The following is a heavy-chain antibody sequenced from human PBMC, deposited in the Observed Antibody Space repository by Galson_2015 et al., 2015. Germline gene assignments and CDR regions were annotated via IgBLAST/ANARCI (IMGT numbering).Heavy chain of an antibody. D-gene: IGHD3-16*01. CDR2: ISSTSNAI. V-gene: IGHV3-11*01. CDR3: GRDHYYDSLGPDP. J-gene: IGHJ5*02. CDR1: GFIFSDYY. Sequence: SLRLSCAGSGFIFSDYYMGWIRQAPGKGLEWVSYISSTSNAIYYADSVKGRFTVSRDNDRSLLYLQMNSLRGEDSAVYYCGRDHYYDSLGPDPWGQGTPVTGSS.